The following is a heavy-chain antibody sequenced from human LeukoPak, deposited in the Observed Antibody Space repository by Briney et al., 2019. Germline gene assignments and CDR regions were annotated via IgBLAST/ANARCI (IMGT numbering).Heavy chain of an antibody. D-gene: IGHD3-22*01. CDR2: IYYSGNT. Sequence: PSETLSLTCTVSSGSISSPSYYWGWIRQPPGKGLEWIGNIYYSGNTYYNPSLQSRVTMSVDTSKQRFSLRLNSVTAADTAVYFWATLYFDSSGHLELDYGGKGILVTVSS. CDR3: ATLYFDSSGHLELDY. J-gene: IGHJ4*02. V-gene: IGHV4-39*01. CDR1: SGSISSPSYY.